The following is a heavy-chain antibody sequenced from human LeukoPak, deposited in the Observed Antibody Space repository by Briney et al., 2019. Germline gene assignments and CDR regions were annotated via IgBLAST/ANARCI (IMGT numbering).Heavy chain of an antibody. CDR3: ATYVETSVALDF. D-gene: IGHD3-10*02. V-gene: IGHV3-11*01. CDR1: GLPFNDYY. Sequence: GGPLRFSCAAPGLPFNDYYMTWIPQAPGKGLEWVSYISNSGNTIYYADSVKGRFTISRDNAKNSLYLQINNLRAEDTAVYYCATYVETSVALDFWGQGTLVTVSS. CDR2: ISNSGNTI. J-gene: IGHJ4*02.